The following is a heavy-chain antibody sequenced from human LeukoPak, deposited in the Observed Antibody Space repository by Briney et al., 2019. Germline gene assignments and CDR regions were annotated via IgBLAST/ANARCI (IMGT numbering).Heavy chain of an antibody. Sequence: GASVKVSCKVSGYTLTELSMHWVRQAPGQGLEWMGWISAYNGNTNYAQKLQGRVTMTTDTSTSTAYMELRSLRSDDTAVYYCASPRFPQYSYGYDAPYYYYGMDVWGQGTTVTVSS. J-gene: IGHJ6*02. D-gene: IGHD5-18*01. CDR1: GYTLTELS. V-gene: IGHV1-18*01. CDR2: ISAYNGNT. CDR3: ASPRFPQYSYGYDAPYYYYGMDV.